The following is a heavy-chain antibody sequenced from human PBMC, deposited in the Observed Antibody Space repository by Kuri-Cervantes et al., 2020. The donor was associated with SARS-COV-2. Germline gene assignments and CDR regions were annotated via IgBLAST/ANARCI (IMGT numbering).Heavy chain of an antibody. CDR2: IRSKAYGGTT. CDR1: GFTFGDYA. Sequence: GGSLRLSCTASGFTFGDYAMSWVRQAPGKGLEWVGFIRSKAYGGTTEYAASVKGRFTISRDNSKNTLYLQMNSLRAEDTAVYYCARVAATWGAYYFDYWGQGTLVTVSS. CDR3: ARVAATWGAYYFDY. V-gene: IGHV3-49*04. D-gene: IGHD2-15*01. J-gene: IGHJ4*02.